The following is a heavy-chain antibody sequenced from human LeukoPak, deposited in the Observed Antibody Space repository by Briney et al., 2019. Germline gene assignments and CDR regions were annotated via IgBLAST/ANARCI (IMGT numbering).Heavy chain of an antibody. V-gene: IGHV1-18*01. CDR1: GYPFTTYG. CDR3: ARTVGDRADP. CDR2: ISANSGDT. D-gene: IGHD2-21*01. J-gene: IGHJ5*02. Sequence: ASVKVSCKASGYPFTTYGFIWVRQAPGLGLEWMGRISANSGDTKYGQSFQGRVTMTTDTTTETAYMELRSLRFDDTAIYYCARTVGDRADPWGQGSLVTVSS.